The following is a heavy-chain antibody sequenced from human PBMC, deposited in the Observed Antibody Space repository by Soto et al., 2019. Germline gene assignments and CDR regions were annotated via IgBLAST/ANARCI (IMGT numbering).Heavy chain of an antibody. CDR3: ARGDSTDCSNGVCSFFYNHDMDV. Sequence: GASLKVSCKSSGYSLTDYHIHWVRQAPGQGLEWLGRINPKSGGTSTAQKFQGWVTMTTDTSISTASMELTRLTSDDTDIYYCARGDSTDCSNGVCSFFYNHDMDVWGQGTTVTVSS. D-gene: IGHD2-8*01. J-gene: IGHJ6*02. CDR2: INPKSGGT. V-gene: IGHV1-2*04. CDR1: GYSLTDYH.